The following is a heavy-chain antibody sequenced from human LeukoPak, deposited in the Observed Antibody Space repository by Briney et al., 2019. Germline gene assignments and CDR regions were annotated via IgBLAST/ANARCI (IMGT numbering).Heavy chain of an antibody. Sequence: SETLSLTCTVSGGSVSSGSYYWSWIRQPPGKGLEWIGYIYYSGSTNYNPSLKSRVTISVDTSKNQFSLKVTSVTAADTAVYYCARRGGSGRSFDYWGQGTLVTISS. D-gene: IGHD3-10*01. J-gene: IGHJ4*02. CDR2: IYYSGST. V-gene: IGHV4-61*01. CDR1: GGSVSSGSYY. CDR3: ARRGGSGRSFDY.